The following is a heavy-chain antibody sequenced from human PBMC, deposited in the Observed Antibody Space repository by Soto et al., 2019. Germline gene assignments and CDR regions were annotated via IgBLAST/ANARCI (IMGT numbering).Heavy chain of an antibody. V-gene: IGHV4-39*01. Sequence: QLPLQESGPGLVKPSETLSLTCSVSGDSISGSTYYWGWMRQPPGKGLEWIASFYYSGNTYYNPYLKSRVTISVDPSKNQFSLNLSSVTAADTVVYCCARRHGLDIDAYYWGPGTLVTVSS. CDR3: ARRHGLDIDAYY. CDR1: GDSISGSTYY. D-gene: IGHD1-1*01. J-gene: IGHJ4*02. CDR2: FYYSGNT.